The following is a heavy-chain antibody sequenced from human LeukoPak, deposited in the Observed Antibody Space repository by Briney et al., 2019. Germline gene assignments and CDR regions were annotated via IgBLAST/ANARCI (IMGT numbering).Heavy chain of an antibody. J-gene: IGHJ4*02. Sequence: AETLSLTCTASGCFVNRHSLNWIWIRQPQGKELESIRYIYYSRRNNSNPSLESRVTISVHTSRNPFSPKLTSVTAADAAVYYCVGEYHGGYTFYYWGQGAQVPVSS. CDR3: VGEYHGGYTFYY. D-gene: IGHD5-18*01. CDR2: IYYSRRN. V-gene: IGHV4-61*01. CDR1: GCFVNRHSLN.